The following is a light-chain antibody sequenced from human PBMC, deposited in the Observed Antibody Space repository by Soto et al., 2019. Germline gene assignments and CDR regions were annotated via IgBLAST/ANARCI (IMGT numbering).Light chain of an antibody. CDR1: QSLLYSSNNKNS. CDR2: WAS. CDR3: QQYYNIPPT. Sequence: DIVMTQSPDSLAVSLGERATINCKSSQSLLYSSNNKNSLAWYQQKPGQPPKLLIHWASTRESGVPDRFSGSGSGTDFTLTISSLQAEDVAVYYCQQYYNIPPTFGQGTKVEIK. J-gene: IGKJ1*01. V-gene: IGKV4-1*01.